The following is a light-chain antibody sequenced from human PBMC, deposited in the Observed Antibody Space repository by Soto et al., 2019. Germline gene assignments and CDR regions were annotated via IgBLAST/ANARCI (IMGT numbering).Light chain of an antibody. CDR2: YAS. J-gene: IGKJ2*01. Sequence: EIVLTQSPATLSLSPGERATLSCRASQSVSSYLAWYQQKPGQAPRLLIYYASNRATGIPARFGGSGSGTDFTLTISSLEPEDFAVYYCQQRSNWPPYTFGQGTKLEIK. V-gene: IGKV3-11*01. CDR1: QSVSSY. CDR3: QQRSNWPPYT.